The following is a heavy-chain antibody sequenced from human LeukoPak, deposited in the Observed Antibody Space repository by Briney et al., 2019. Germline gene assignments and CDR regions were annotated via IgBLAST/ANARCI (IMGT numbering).Heavy chain of an antibody. D-gene: IGHD3-22*01. Sequence: PGGSLRLSCAASGFTVSSNYMSWVRQAPGKGLEWVSVIYSGGSTYYADSVKGRFTISRHNSKNTLYLQMNSLRAEDSAVYYCARGELAYYASSGRSYYGMDVWGQGTTVTVSS. CDR3: ARGELAYYASSGRSYYGMDV. CDR1: GFTVSSNY. CDR2: IYSGGST. J-gene: IGHJ6*02. V-gene: IGHV3-53*04.